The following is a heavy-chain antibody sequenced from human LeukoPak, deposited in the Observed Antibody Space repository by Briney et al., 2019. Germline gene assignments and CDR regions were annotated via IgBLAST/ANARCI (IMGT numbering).Heavy chain of an antibody. CDR3: AKDMVDDSSAGAFDI. CDR1: GYTLTELS. CDR2: FDPEDGET. Sequence: ASVKVSCKVSGYTLTELSMHWVRQAPGKGLEWMGGFDPEDGETIYAQKFQGRVTMTEDTSTDTAYMELSSLRAEDTALYYCAKDMVDDSSAGAFDIWGQGTMVTVSS. V-gene: IGHV1-24*01. D-gene: IGHD3-22*01. J-gene: IGHJ3*02.